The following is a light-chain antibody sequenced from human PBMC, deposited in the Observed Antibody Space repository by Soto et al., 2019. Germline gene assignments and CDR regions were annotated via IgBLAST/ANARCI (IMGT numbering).Light chain of an antibody. CDR3: FSFTTDWTHV. J-gene: IGLJ1*01. CDR2: EVS. CDR1: SSDIGAYIY. Sequence: QSALTQPPSASGSLGQSLTISCTGTSSDIGAYIYVSWYQQHPGKAPKNIISEVSRRPSGVPERFSGSKSGNTASLTVSGLQAEDEADYFCFSFTTDWTHVFGTGTKVTVL. V-gene: IGLV2-8*01.